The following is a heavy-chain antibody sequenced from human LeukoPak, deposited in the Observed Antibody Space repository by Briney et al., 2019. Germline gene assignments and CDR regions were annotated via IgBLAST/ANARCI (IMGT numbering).Heavy chain of an antibody. J-gene: IGHJ6*02. CDR3: ARGHACCIHDFWSGYHYYYYGMYV. CDR1: GFPFPSHA. Sequence: GATLRLSCAASGFPFPSHAIHWHRQAPSKGLERVAVISYDGSNKNYADSVKGRFTISRDNSKNTLYLQMNRLRAEDTAVYYCARGHACCIHDFWSGYHYYYYGMYVWGQGTTVTVSS. D-gene: IGHD3-3*01. V-gene: IGHV3-30-3*01. CDR2: ISYDGSNK.